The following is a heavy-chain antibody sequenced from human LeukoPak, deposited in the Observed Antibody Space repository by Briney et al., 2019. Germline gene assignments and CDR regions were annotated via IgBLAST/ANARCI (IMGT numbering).Heavy chain of an antibody. CDR2: IYPGDSDT. CDR1: GYTFTSYW. J-gene: IGHJ4*02. D-gene: IGHD2-15*01. CDR3: ARLPKGIITYYCFDY. V-gene: IGHV5-51*01. Sequence: GESLKISCKGSGYTFTSYWIAWVRQMPGKGLEWMGIIYPGDSDTKYSPSFQGQVTISVDKSISTAYLHWSSLKASDTAMYYCARLPKGIITYYCFDYWGQGTLVTVSS.